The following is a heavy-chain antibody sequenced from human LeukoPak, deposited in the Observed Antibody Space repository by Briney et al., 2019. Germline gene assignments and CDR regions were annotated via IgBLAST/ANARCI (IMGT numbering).Heavy chain of an antibody. V-gene: IGHV3-20*04. J-gene: IGHJ4*02. CDR3: ARRSGIAVAGAFDY. Sequence: GGSLRLSCAASGFKFDDYGMSWVRQVPGKGLEWVSSINWNGDTTTYADSVKGRFTISRDNSKNTLYLQMNSLRAEDTAVYYCARRSGIAVAGAFDYWGQGTLVTVSS. CDR1: GFKFDDYG. D-gene: IGHD6-19*01. CDR2: INWNGDTT.